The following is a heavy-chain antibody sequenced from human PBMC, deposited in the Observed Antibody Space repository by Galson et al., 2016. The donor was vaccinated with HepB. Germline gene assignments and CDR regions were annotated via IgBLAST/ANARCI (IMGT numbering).Heavy chain of an antibody. CDR1: GFTLGSFW. V-gene: IGHV3-7*03. J-gene: IGHJ1*01. CDR2: IKPDDSGR. Sequence: SLRLSCAASGFTLGSFWMTWVRQSPGRGLEWVSTIKPDDSGRYYVDSVKGRFTISRDNAKNSLSLQMDSLRAEDTAIYYCVRGGWFLLGIWGQGTLVTVFS. D-gene: IGHD3-10*01. CDR3: VRGGWFLLGI.